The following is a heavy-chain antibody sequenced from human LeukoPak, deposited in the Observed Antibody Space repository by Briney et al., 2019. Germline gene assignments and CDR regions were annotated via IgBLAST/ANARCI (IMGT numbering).Heavy chain of an antibody. CDR1: GVTFSTYG. D-gene: IGHD6-13*01. V-gene: IGHV3-23*01. J-gene: IGHJ4*02. CDR2: ISGSGSNT. CDR3: AKGTAPGIGSFDN. Sequence: GGSLRLSSGASGVTFSTYGMTWVRQAPGKALEWVSTISGSGSNTYYVDSVKGRFTISRDNSKNTLYLQMNSLGVEDTALYYCAKGTAPGIGSFDNWGQGTLVTVSS.